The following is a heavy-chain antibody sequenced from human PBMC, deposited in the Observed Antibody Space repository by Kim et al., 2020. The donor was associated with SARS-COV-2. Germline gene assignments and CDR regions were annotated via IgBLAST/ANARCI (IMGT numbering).Heavy chain of an antibody. CDR2: IYYSGST. J-gene: IGHJ4*02. CDR3: ARGKDAYYDILTGSSGYYFDY. D-gene: IGHD3-9*01. CDR1: GGSISSSSYY. V-gene: IGHV4-39*01. Sequence: SETLSLTCTVSGGSISSSSYYWGWIRQPPGKGLEWIGSIYYSGSTYYNPSLKSRVTISVDTSKNQFSLKLSSVTAADTAVYYCARGKDAYYDILTGSSGYYFDYWGQGTLVTVSS.